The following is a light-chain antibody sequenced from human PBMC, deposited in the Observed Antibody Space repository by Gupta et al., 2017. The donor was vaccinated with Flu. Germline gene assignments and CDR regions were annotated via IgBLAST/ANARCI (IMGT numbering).Light chain of an antibody. V-gene: IGKV1-39*01. Sequence: DIQMTQSPSSLSASVGDRVTLTCRASQSITTYLNWYQQKPGKAPKLLIYAASSLHSGVPSRFSGSGSGTDFTLTISSLQPEDVATYYCQQGLTTPLTFGPGTKVDLK. J-gene: IGKJ3*01. CDR3: QQGLTTPLT. CDR2: AAS. CDR1: QSITTY.